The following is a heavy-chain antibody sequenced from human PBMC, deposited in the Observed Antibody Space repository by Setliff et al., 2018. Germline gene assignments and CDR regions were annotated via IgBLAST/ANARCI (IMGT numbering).Heavy chain of an antibody. D-gene: IGHD1-26*01. CDR2: INTNTGNP. CDR1: GYTFTSYA. CDR3: ASPGATSAFDI. J-gene: IGHJ3*02. V-gene: IGHV7-4-1*02. Sequence: GASVKVSCKASGYTFTSYAMNWVRQAPGQGLGWMGWINTNTGNPTYAQGFTGRFVFSLDTSVSTAYLQISSLKAEDTAVYYCASPGATSAFDIWGQGTMVTVSS.